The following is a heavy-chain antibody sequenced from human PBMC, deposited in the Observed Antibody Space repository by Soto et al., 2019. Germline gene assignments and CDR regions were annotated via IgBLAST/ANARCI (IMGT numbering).Heavy chain of an antibody. CDR2: TWHDGSRA. CDR1: GFTFSNYG. V-gene: IGHV3-33*03. J-gene: IGHJ3*02. Sequence: QVQLVESGGGVVQPGRSLRLSCAASGFTFSNYGMHWVRQAPGKGLEWVAVTWHDGSRAYYADSVKGRFTSSRDNSKNTLYLQMNSLRAEDTAVYYCATHIYGGEAYEIWGQGTMVTVSP. D-gene: IGHD3-10*01. CDR3: ATHIYGGEAYEI.